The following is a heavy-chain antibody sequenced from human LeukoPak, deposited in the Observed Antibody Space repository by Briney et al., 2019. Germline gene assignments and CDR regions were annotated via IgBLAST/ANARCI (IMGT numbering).Heavy chain of an antibody. J-gene: IGHJ4*02. D-gene: IGHD1-20*01. Sequence: GASVKVSCKASGDTFRSDYVHWVRQAPGQGFEWVGVINPNGDSTNYAQRFKGRVTMTRDMSTRTVYMELNSLRSDDTAIYYCASEIPLTGNFDSWGQGTLIAVSS. CDR1: GDTFRSDY. CDR2: INPNGDST. V-gene: IGHV1-46*01. CDR3: ASEIPLTGNFDS.